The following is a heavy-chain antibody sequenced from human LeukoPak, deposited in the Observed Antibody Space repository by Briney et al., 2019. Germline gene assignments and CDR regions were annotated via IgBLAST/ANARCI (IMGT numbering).Heavy chain of an antibody. CDR1: GYTFTDYF. D-gene: IGHD3-22*01. CDR3: VKETGRRYFYDSSGHLDY. J-gene: IGHJ4*02. CDR2: INPKSGGT. Sequence: ASVKVSCKASGYTFTDYFIHWVRQAPGQGPEWMGWINPKSGGTHYAQRFQGRVTMTRDTSISTAYMELKRLTSDDTAVYYCVKETGRRYFYDSSGHLDYWGQGTLVSVSS. V-gene: IGHV1-2*02.